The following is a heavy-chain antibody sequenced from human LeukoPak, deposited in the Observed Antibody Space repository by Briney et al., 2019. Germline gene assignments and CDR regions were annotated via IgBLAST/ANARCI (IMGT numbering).Heavy chain of an antibody. CDR2: IYYSGST. D-gene: IGHD3-3*01. CDR3: ARLYYAVRYYYYYMDV. CDR1: GGSISSYY. Sequence: SETLSLTCTVSGGSISSYYWSWIRQPPGKGLEWIGSIYYSGSTYYNPSLKSRVTISVDTSKNQFSLKLSSVTAADTAVYYCARLYYAVRYYYYYMDVWGKGTTVTISS. J-gene: IGHJ6*03. V-gene: IGHV4-39*01.